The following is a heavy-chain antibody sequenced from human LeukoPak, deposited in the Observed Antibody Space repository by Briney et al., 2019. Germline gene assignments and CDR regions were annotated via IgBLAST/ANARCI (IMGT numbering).Heavy chain of an antibody. Sequence: PGGSLRLSCAASGFTVSSNYMSWVRQAPGKGLEWVSVIYSSGITYYADSVKGRFTISRDNSKNTLYLQMNSLRAEDTAVYYCAKDQAPHYYDSSGLDYWGQGTLVTVSS. CDR1: GFTVSSNY. D-gene: IGHD3-22*01. J-gene: IGHJ4*02. CDR3: AKDQAPHYYDSSGLDY. CDR2: IYSSGIT. V-gene: IGHV3-66*01.